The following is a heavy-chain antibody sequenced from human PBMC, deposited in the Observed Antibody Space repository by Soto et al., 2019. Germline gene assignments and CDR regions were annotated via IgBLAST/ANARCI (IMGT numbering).Heavy chain of an antibody. V-gene: IGHV3-48*02. CDR3: ARGSRRDYYDSSGYQYPDAFDI. D-gene: IGHD3-22*01. CDR2: ISSSSSTI. Sequence: GGSLRLSCAASGFTFSSYSMNWVRQAPGKGLEWVSYISSSSSTIYYADSVKGRFTISRDNAKNSLYLQMNSLRDEDTAVYYCARGSRRDYYDSSGYQYPDAFDIWGQGTMVTVSS. CDR1: GFTFSSYS. J-gene: IGHJ3*02.